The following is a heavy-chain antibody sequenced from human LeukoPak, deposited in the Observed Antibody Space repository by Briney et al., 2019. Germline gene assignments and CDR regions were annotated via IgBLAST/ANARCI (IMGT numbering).Heavy chain of an antibody. CDR2: INHSGST. CDR1: GGSFSGYY. CDR3: ARVPIAAAGTRRGYFDY. J-gene: IGHJ4*02. V-gene: IGHV4-34*01. D-gene: IGHD6-13*01. Sequence: SETLSLTCAVYGGSFSGYYWSWIRQPPGKGLEWIGEINHSGSTNYNPSLKSRVTISVDTSKNQLSLKLSSVTAADTAVYYCARVPIAAAGTRRGYFDYWGQGTLVTVSS.